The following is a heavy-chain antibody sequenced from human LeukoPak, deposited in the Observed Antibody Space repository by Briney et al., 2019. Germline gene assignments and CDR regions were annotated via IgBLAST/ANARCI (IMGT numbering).Heavy chain of an antibody. D-gene: IGHD4-17*01. CDR3: AKGDYGDYDGSFDP. J-gene: IGHJ5*02. CDR1: GFTFSSYA. Sequence: QTGGSLRLSCAASGFTFSSYAMSWVRQAPGKGLEWVSAISGSGGSTYYADSVKGRFTISRDNSKNTLYLQMNSLRAEDTAVYYCAKGDYGDYDGSFDPWGQGTLVTASS. CDR2: ISGSGGST. V-gene: IGHV3-23*01.